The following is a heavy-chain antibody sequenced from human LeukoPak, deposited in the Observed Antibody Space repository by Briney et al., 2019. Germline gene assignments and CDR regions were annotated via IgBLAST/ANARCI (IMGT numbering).Heavy chain of an antibody. CDR1: GDTFSSYA. CDR3: ASPGPKNIVVVVAAQAYGMDV. J-gene: IGHJ6*02. V-gene: IGHV1-69*13. CDR2: IIPIFGTA. Sequence: SAKVSCKTSGDTFSSYAISWVRQAPGQGLEWMGEIIPIFGTANYAQKLQGRVTITADESTSTAYMELSSLRSEDTAVYYCASPGPKNIVVVVAAQAYGMDVWGQGTTVTVSS. D-gene: IGHD2-15*01.